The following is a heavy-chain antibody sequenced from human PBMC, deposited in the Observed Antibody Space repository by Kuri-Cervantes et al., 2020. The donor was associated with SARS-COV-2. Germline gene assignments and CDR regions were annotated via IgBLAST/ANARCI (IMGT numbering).Heavy chain of an antibody. J-gene: IGHJ3*02. CDR3: ARRLGSYYAFDI. CDR1: GFIFSDYY. D-gene: IGHD1-26*01. Sequence: GGSLRLSCTASGFIFSDYYMTWIRQAPGKGLEWVSNIGPSGTTKYYADSVKGRFTISRDNAKNTLYLQMNSLRAEDTAVYYCARRLGSYYAFDIWGQGTMVTVSS. CDR2: IGPSGTTK. V-gene: IGHV3-11*04.